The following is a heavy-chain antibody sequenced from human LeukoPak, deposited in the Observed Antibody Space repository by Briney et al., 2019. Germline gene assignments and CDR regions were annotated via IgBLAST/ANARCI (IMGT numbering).Heavy chain of an antibody. CDR2: ISGSGGST. V-gene: IGHV3-23*01. Sequence: SGGSLKLSCAASGFTFSSYAMSWVRQAPGKGLEWDSAISGSGGSTYYADSVKGRFTISRDNSKNTLYLQMNSLRAEDTAVYYCAKEGSGWSYWYFDLWGRGTLVTVSS. D-gene: IGHD6-19*01. J-gene: IGHJ2*01. CDR1: GFTFSSYA. CDR3: AKEGSGWSYWYFDL.